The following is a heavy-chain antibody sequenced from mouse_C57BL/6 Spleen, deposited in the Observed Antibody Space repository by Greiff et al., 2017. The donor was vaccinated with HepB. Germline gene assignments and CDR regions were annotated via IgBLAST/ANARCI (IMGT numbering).Heavy chain of an antibody. D-gene: IGHD1-1*01. CDR1: GYTFTSYT. Sequence: VNVVESGAELARPGASVKMSCKASGYTFTSYTMHWVKQRPGQGLEWIGYINPSSGYTKYNQKFKDKATLTADKSSSTAYMQLSSLTSEDSAVYYCARDGSFDYWGQGSTLTVSS. V-gene: IGHV1-4*01. CDR2: INPSSGYT. CDR3: ARDGSFDY. J-gene: IGHJ2*01.